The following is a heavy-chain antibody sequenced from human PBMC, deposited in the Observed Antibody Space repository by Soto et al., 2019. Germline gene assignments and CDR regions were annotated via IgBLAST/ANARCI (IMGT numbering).Heavy chain of an antibody. CDR2: IYYSGST. D-gene: IGHD3-22*01. J-gene: IGHJ4*02. CDR3: ARDSGGYSYFDS. Sequence: SETLSLTCTVSGCSISSYYWSWIRQPPGKGLEWIGYIYYSGSTNYNPSLKSRVTISVDTSKNQFSLRLSSVTAADTAVYYCARDSGGYSYFDSWGQGTLVT. V-gene: IGHV4-59*12. CDR1: GCSISSYY.